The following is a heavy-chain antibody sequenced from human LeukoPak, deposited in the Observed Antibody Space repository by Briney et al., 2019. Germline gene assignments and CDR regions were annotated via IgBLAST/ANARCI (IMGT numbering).Heavy chain of an antibody. CDR1: GGSFSGYY. CDR3: ASSETGTTSFDP. V-gene: IGHV4-34*01. CDR2: INHSGST. Sequence: SETLSLTCAVYGGSFSGYYWSWIRQPPGKGLEWIGEINHSGSTNYNPSLKSRVTISVDTSKNQFSLKLSSVTAADTAVYYCASSETGTTSFDPWGQGTLVTVSS. J-gene: IGHJ5*02. D-gene: IGHD1-7*01.